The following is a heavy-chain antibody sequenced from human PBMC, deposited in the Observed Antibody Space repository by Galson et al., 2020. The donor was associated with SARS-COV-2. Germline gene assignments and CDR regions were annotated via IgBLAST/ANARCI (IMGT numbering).Heavy chain of an antibody. CDR3: VRHEHSSGWYNFDY. D-gene: IGHD6-19*01. V-gene: IGHV3-73*01. J-gene: IGHJ4*02. CDR2: VGDRSNSYAT. CDR1: SGSA. Sequence: SGSAVHWVRQASGKGLEWVGQVGDRSNSYATRYTASLKGRFTISRDDSRNTAYLQMNSLNTKDTAVYYCVRHEHSSGWYNFDYWGQGTLVTVSS.